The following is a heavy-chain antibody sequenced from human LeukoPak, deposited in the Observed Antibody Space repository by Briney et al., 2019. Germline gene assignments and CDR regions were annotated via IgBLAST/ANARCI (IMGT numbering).Heavy chain of an antibody. Sequence: SETLSLTCTVSGGSISSYYWSWIRQPAGKGLEWIGRIYTSGSTNYNPSLKSRVTMSVDRSKNQFSLNLTSMIAADTAVYYCARVLGYYSSSLAFYYFDYWGQGTLVTVSS. V-gene: IGHV4-4*07. D-gene: IGHD6-6*01. CDR2: IYTSGST. J-gene: IGHJ4*02. CDR1: GGSISSYY. CDR3: ARVLGYYSSSLAFYYFDY.